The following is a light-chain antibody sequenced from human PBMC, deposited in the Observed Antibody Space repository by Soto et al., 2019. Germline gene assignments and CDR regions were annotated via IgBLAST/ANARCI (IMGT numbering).Light chain of an antibody. CDR2: DVS. CDR3: SAREV. CDR1: SSDVGGYNY. Sequence: QSVLTQPASVSGSPGQSITISCTGTSSDVGGYNYVSWYQQHPGKAPKLMIYDVSNRPSGVSNRFSGSKSGNTASLTISGLQAEDEADYYCSAREVSGGGTKLTVL. J-gene: IGLJ2*01. V-gene: IGLV2-14*01.